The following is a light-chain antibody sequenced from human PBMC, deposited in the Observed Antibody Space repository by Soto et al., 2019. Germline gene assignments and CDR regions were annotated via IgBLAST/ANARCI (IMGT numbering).Light chain of an antibody. V-gene: IGLV2-14*03. CDR3: SSYKSSSTLFV. CDR1: SSDVGGYNY. CDR2: DVS. Sequence: QSALTQPASVSGSPGQSITISCTGTSSDVGGYNYVSWYQQHPGKAPKLMIYDVSAQPSGVSNRFSGSKSGNTASLTISGLQAEDEADYYCSSYKSSSTLFVFGTGTKVTVL. J-gene: IGLJ1*01.